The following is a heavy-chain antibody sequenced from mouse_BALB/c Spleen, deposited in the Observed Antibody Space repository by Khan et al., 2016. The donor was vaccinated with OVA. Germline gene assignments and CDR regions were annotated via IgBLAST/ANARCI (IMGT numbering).Heavy chain of an antibody. D-gene: IGHD2-3*01. CDR2: IYPGSGNT. J-gene: IGHJ2*01. CDR3: ARLDTTSLDY. CDR1: GYTFTDFY. V-gene: IGHV1-77*01. Sequence: QVQLQQSGTDLARPGASVKVSCKASGYTFTDFYITWVKQRTGQGLEWIGEIYPGSGNTYYNEHFKGKASLTADKSSNTAYMQLSSLTSEDSAVYCCARLDTTSLDYWGQGTTLTVSS.